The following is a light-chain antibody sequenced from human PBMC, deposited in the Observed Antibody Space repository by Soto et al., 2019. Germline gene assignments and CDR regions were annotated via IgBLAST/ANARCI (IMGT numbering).Light chain of an antibody. V-gene: IGKV1-5*01. CDR1: QSITIW. Sequence: DIQMTQSPSTLSASVGDRVTITCRASQSITIWLAWYQQKPGKAPKLLIFDASSLESGVPSRFSGSGSGTELTLTISSLQPDDFATYCCQQYNSYSWTFGQGTKVEIK. CDR2: DAS. CDR3: QQYNSYSWT. J-gene: IGKJ1*01.